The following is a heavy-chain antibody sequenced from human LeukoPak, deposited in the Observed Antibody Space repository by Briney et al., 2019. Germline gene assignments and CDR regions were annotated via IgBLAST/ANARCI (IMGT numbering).Heavy chain of an antibody. V-gene: IGHV4-30-2*01. D-gene: IGHD3-22*01. J-gene: IGHJ4*02. CDR1: GGSISSGSYS. CDR2: IYPRGST. Sequence: PSETLSLTCAVSGGSISSGSYSWSWIRQPPGKGLEWIGYIYPRGSTYYNPSLKSRVILSLDKSANQFSLNLSSVTAADTAVYYCARDGGYYDSSGYPDYWGQGTLVTVSS. CDR3: ARDGGYYDSSGYPDY.